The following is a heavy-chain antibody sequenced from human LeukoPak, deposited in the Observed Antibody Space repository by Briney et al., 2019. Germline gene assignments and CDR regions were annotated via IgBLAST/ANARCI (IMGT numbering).Heavy chain of an antibody. V-gene: IGHV3-7*03. CDR3: ARDACGGFDY. CDR1: GFIFKNYW. Sequence: GGSLRLPCAASGFIFKNYWMGWVRQAPGKGLEWVASINQDGSEKYYMDSMEGRFAISRDNVKTSLYLQINTLRAEDTAIFYCARDACGGFDYWGQGILVTVFS. J-gene: IGHJ4*02. D-gene: IGHD4-23*01. CDR2: INQDGSEK.